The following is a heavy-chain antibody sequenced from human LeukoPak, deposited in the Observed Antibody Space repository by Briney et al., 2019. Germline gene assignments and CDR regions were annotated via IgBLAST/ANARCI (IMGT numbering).Heavy chain of an antibody. Sequence: SETLSLTCTVSGDSISSYYWSWIRQPPGKGLEWIGEINHSGSTNYNPSLKSRVTISVDTSKNQFSLKLSSVTAADTAMYYCARGGRDGYRLIDYWGQGTLVTVSS. J-gene: IGHJ4*02. CDR3: ARGGRDGYRLIDY. D-gene: IGHD5-24*01. V-gene: IGHV4-34*01. CDR1: GDSISSYY. CDR2: INHSGST.